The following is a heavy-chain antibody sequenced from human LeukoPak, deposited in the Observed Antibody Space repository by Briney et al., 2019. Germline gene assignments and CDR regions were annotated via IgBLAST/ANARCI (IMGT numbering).Heavy chain of an antibody. CDR2: IIPIFGTA. V-gene: IGHV1-69*05. CDR3: ASGGYSYGKPDYYYYYYMDV. D-gene: IGHD5-18*01. CDR1: GGTFISYA. J-gene: IGHJ6*03. Sequence: ASVKVSCKASGGTFISYAISWVRQAPGQGLEWMGGIIPIFGTANYAQKFQGRVTLTTDESTSTAYMELSSLRSEDTAVYYCASGGYSYGKPDYYYYYYMDVWGKGTTVTVSS.